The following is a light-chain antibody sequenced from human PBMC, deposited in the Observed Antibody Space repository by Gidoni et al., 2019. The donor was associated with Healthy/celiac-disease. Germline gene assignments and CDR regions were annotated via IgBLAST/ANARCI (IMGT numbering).Light chain of an antibody. CDR2: GAS. J-gene: IGKJ2*01. Sequence: DIQMTQSPSSLSASVGDRVTITGRASQSNSSYLNWYQQKPGKAPKLLIYGASSLQSGVPSRFSGSGSGTDFTLTITSLQPEDFATYYCQQSYSIPYTFGQGTKVEIK. V-gene: IGKV1-39*01. CDR1: QSNSSY. CDR3: QQSYSIPYT.